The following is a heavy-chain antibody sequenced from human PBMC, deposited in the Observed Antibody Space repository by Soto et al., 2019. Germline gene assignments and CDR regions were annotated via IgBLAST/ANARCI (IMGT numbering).Heavy chain of an antibody. CDR3: ASLYCSGGSCYGVVFDY. CDR2: INHSGST. CDR1: GGSFSGYY. D-gene: IGHD2-15*01. V-gene: IGHV4-34*01. J-gene: IGHJ4*02. Sequence: SETLSLTCAVYGGSFSGYYWSWIRQPPGKGLEWIGEINHSGSTNYNPSLKSRVTISVATSKNQFSLKLSSVTAADTAVYYCASLYCSGGSCYGVVFDYWGQGTLVTVSS.